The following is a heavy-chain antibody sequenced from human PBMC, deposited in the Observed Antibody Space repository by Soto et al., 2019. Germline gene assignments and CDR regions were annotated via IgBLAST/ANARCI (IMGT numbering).Heavy chain of an antibody. Sequence: WWSLRLSCSASVFIFRSYGMHWVRQAPGKGLEWVAVIWYDGSNKNYADPVKGRFTISRDNAKDTLFLQMNSLRAEDTAVYYCASSGGWGQGTLVTVSS. CDR2: IWYDGSNK. CDR1: VFIFRSYG. D-gene: IGHD1-26*01. V-gene: IGHV3-33*01. J-gene: IGHJ4*02. CDR3: ASSGG.